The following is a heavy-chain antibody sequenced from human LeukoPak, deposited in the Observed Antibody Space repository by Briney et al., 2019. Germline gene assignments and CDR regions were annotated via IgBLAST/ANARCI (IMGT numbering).Heavy chain of an antibody. D-gene: IGHD2/OR15-2a*01. V-gene: IGHV3-23*01. CDR1: GFTFSVYA. Sequence: GGSLRLSCATSGFTFSVYAMSWVRQAPGKGLEWVSDSVKGRFTISRDNSKNTLYLLMNELSAEDTAVYYCAKSHSLEYRGYFDYWGQGTLVTVSS. J-gene: IGHJ4*02. CDR3: AKSHSLEYRGYFDY.